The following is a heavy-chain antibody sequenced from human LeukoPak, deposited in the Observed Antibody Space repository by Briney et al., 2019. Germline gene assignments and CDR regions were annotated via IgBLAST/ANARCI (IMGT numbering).Heavy chain of an antibody. J-gene: IGHJ5*02. CDR1: GGSISRSSYY. CDR3: ARWGIAAAGRFDP. CDR2: IYYGRST. D-gene: IGHD6-13*01. V-gene: IGHV4-39*01. Sequence: SETLSLTCTVSGGSISRSSYYWGWIRQTPGKGPEWIGRIYYGRSTYYNPSLKSRVTISVDTSKNQFSLKLSSETRGDTALYHCARWGIAAAGRFDPWGQGTLVTVSS.